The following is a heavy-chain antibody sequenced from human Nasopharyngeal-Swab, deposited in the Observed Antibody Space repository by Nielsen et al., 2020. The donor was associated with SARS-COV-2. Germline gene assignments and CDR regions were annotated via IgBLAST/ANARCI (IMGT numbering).Heavy chain of an antibody. D-gene: IGHD1-26*01. V-gene: IGHV3-23*01. CDR1: GFTFNNNA. CDR3: AKGGSLSGSWD. CDR2: VSGSGKIT. Sequence: GESLKISCLASGFTFNNNAMTWVRQAPGKGLEWVSTVSGSGKITYYADSVKGRFTISRDNSKNTLFLQMSSLRDEDTAVYYCAKGGSLSGSWDRGQGTLVTVSS. J-gene: IGHJ4*02.